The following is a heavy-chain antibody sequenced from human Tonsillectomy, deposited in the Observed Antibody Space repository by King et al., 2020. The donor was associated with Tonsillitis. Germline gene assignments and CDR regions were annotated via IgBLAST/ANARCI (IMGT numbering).Heavy chain of an antibody. CDR3: ARTLSIVGATFDY. V-gene: IGHV1-2*04. D-gene: IGHD1-26*01. Sequence: HVQLVESGAEVKKPGASVKVSCKASGYTFTGYYMHWVRQAPGQGLEWMGWINPNSGGTNYAQKFQGWVTMTRDTPISTAYMELSRLRSDDTAVYYCARTLSIVGATFDYWGQGTLVTVSS. CDR2: INPNSGGT. CDR1: GYTFTGYY. J-gene: IGHJ4*02.